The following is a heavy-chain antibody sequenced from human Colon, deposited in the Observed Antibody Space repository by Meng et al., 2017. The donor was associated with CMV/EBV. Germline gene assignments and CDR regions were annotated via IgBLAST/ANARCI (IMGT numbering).Heavy chain of an antibody. CDR2: IDHTGST. CDR3: ARDGGTPIRGVLPFDF. V-gene: IGHV4-34*02. J-gene: IGHJ4*02. CDR1: GGSFSPYY. Sequence: QLCAVLLKPFVPLSLTCALYGGSFSPYYWSWIRQSPGKGLAWIAEIDHTGSTNYNPSLKSRVTISIDTSNSHFSLNLTSATAADTAVYYCARDGGTPIRGVLPFDFWGQGTLVTVSS. D-gene: IGHD3-10*01.